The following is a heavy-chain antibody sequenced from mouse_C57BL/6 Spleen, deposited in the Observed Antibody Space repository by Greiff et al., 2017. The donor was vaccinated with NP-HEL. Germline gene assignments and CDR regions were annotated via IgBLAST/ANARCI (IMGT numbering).Heavy chain of an antibody. Sequence: VQLQQPGAELVKPGASVKLSCTASGYTFTSYWMHWVKQRPGQGLEWIGLIHPNSGSTTYNEKFKSKATLTVDNSSSTAYMQLSSLTSEGSAVYYCVRYCDGSSPVSFDYWGQGTTLTVSS. CDR3: VRYCDGSSPVSFDY. CDR1: GYTFTSYW. D-gene: IGHD1-1*01. CDR2: IHPNSGST. V-gene: IGHV1-64*01. J-gene: IGHJ2*01.